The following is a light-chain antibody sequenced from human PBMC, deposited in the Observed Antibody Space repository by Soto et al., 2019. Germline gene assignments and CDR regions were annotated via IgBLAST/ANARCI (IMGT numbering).Light chain of an antibody. Sequence: DIQMTQSPSTLSASVEDRVTITCRASQSIGDLLAWYQQKPGEAPKLLIYKASYLESGVPSRFRSSGSCKELRLTISSLQPEDLATYYCQQYSAFWVTLGQGAKVDI. J-gene: IGKJ1*01. CDR1: QSIGDL. V-gene: IGKV1-5*03. CDR2: KAS. CDR3: QQYSAFWVT.